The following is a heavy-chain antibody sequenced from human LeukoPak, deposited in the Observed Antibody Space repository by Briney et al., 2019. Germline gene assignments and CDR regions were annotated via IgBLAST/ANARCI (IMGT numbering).Heavy chain of an antibody. CDR2: ISSSSSYI. V-gene: IGHV3-21*01. J-gene: IGHJ1*01. Sequence: GGSLRLSCAASGFTFSSYSMNWVRQAPGKGLEWVSSISSSSSYIYYADSVKGRFTISRDNAKNSLYLQMNSLRAEDTAVYYCAKGQGSSWYRNAEYFQHWGQGTLVTVSS. D-gene: IGHD6-13*01. CDR3: AKGQGSSWYRNAEYFQH. CDR1: GFTFSSYS.